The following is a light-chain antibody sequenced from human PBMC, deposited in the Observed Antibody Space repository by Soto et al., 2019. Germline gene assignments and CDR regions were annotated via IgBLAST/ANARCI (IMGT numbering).Light chain of an antibody. J-gene: IGLJ2*01. V-gene: IGLV2-14*01. CDR2: EVN. CDR1: SSDIGTFNY. CDR3: SSYASSTTVL. Sequence: QSVLTQPASVSGSPGQSITISCTGTSSDIGTFNYVSWYQQRPGKAPKLIIYEVNNRPSGVSNRFSGSKSGNTASLTISGLQTEDEADYFCSSYASSTTVLFGGGTKLTVL.